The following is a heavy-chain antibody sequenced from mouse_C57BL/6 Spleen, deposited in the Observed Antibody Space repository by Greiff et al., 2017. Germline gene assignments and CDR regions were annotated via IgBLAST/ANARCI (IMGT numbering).Heavy chain of an antibody. J-gene: IGHJ2*01. V-gene: IGHV1-61*01. Sequence: QVQLKQPGAELVRPGSSVKLSCKASGYTFTSYWMAWVKQRPGQGLEWIGNIYPSDSETHYNQKFKDKATLTVDKSSSQAYMQLSSLTSEDSAVYYCARSRTGTDYFDYWGQGTTLTVSS. CDR1: GYTFTSYW. CDR2: IYPSDSET. D-gene: IGHD4-1*01. CDR3: ARSRTGTDYFDY.